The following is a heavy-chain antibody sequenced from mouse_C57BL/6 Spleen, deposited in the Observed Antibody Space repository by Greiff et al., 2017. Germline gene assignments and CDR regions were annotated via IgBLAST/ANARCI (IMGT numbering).Heavy chain of an antibody. CDR2: IYPGSGNT. CDR3: ARRNTTAYYFDY. CDR1: GYTFTDYY. Sequence: QVQLQQSGAELVRPGASVKLSCKASGYTFTDYYINWVKQRPGQGLEWIARIYPGSGNTYYNEKFKGKATLTAEKSSSTAYMQRSSLTSEDSAVYFCARRNTTAYYFDYWGQGTTLTVSS. D-gene: IGHD1-2*01. V-gene: IGHV1-76*01. J-gene: IGHJ2*01.